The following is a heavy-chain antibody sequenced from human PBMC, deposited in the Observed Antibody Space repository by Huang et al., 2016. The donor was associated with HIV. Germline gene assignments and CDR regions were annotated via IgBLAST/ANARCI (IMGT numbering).Heavy chain of an antibody. CDR2: ISYDGNNK. J-gene: IGHJ4*02. CDR3: AKTRVGLTGSRAFRYFDY. V-gene: IGHV3-30*02. CDR1: GFTFSNAD. D-gene: IGHD4-17*01. Sequence: QVHLVESGGGVVQPGRSLRLSCAASGFTFSNADMHWVRQAPGKGLEWVGFISYDGNNKYYADSVKGRFTISRDNFRNTLNLQMDSLRVDDTALYYCAKTRVGLTGSRAFRYFDYWGQGTVVTVSS.